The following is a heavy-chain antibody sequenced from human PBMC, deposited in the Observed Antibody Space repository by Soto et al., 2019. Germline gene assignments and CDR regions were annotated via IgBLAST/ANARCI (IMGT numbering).Heavy chain of an antibody. CDR3: ASLTSGGFDP. V-gene: IGHV4-59*01. CDR1: GGSISSYY. Sequence: SETLSLTCTVSGGSISSYYWSWIRQPPGKGLEWIGYIYYSGSTNYNPSLKSRVTISVDTSKNQFSLNLSSVTAADTAVYYCASLTSGGFDPWGEGTLVTVSS. CDR2: IYYSGST. J-gene: IGHJ5*02. D-gene: IGHD2-15*01.